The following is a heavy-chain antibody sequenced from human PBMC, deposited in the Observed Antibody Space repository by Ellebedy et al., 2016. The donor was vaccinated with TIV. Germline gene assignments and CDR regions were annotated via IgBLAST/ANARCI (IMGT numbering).Heavy chain of an antibody. V-gene: IGHV4-61*01. D-gene: IGHD2-21*01. CDR2: IYYSGST. CDR1: GGSVSSGSYY. Sequence: MPSETLSLTCTVSGGSVSSGSYYWSWIRQPPGKGLEWIGYIYYSGSTNYNPSLKSRVTISVDTSKHQFSLKLSSVTAADTAVYYCARDYEWVVVDGGYGIDVWGQGTKVNGSS. CDR3: ARDYEWVVVDGGYGIDV. J-gene: IGHJ6*01.